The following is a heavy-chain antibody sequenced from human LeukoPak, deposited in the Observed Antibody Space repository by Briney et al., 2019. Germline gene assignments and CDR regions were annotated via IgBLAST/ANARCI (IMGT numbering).Heavy chain of an antibody. J-gene: IGHJ4*02. D-gene: IGHD2-8*01. CDR1: GFTFSSYW. Sequence: GGSLRLSCAASGFTFSSYWMHWARHAPGKGLVWVSGIKTDGTSANYMDSVKGRLTISRDNAKNTLFLQMNSLRAEDTAVYYCARSRFCTSGGCYYDYWGQGILVTVSS. CDR3: ARSRFCTSGGCYYDY. CDR2: IKTDGTSA. V-gene: IGHV3-74*01.